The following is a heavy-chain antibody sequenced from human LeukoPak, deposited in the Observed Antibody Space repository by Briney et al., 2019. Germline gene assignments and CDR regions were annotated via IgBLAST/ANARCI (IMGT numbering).Heavy chain of an antibody. J-gene: IGHJ4*02. Sequence: WISAYNGNTKYAQKVQGRVTMTTETSTSTAYMELRSLRSDDTAVYYCARDKTGQLASGDWGQGTLVTVSS. CDR2: ISAYNGNT. CDR3: ARDKTGQLASGD. D-gene: IGHD6-13*01. V-gene: IGHV1-18*01.